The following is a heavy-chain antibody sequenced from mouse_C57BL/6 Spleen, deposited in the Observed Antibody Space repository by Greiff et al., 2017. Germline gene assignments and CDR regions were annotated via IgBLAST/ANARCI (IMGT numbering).Heavy chain of an antibody. J-gene: IGHJ3*01. Sequence: VKLMESGAELMKPGASVKLSCKATGYTFTGYWIEWVKQRPGHGLEWIGEILPGSGSTNYNEKFKGKATFTAYTSSNTAYMHLSSLTTEVSAIYYCARSVSGTTFAYWGQGTLVTVSA. D-gene: IGHD4-1*01. CDR2: ILPGSGST. CDR1: GYTFTGYW. V-gene: IGHV1-9*01. CDR3: ARSVSGTTFAY.